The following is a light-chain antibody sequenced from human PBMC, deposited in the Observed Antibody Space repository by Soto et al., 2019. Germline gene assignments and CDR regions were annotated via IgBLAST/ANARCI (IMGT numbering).Light chain of an antibody. V-gene: IGLV7-46*01. Sequence: QAVVTQEPSLTVSPGGTVTLTCGSSTGPVTSGHYPYWLQQKPGQVPRTLIYDTTNKHSWTPARFSGSLLGGKAALTLSGAQPEDEAEYYCLLYYNSMYSGTSVVFGGGTKLTVL. CDR3: LLYYNSMYSGTSVV. J-gene: IGLJ2*01. CDR1: TGPVTSGHY. CDR2: DTT.